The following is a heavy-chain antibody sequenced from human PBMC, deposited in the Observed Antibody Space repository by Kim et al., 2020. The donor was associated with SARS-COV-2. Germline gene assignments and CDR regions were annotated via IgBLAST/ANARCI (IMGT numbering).Heavy chain of an antibody. Sequence: SETLSLTCAVYGGSFSGYYWSWIRQPPGKGLEWIGEINHSGSTNYNPSLKSRVTISVDTSKNPFSLKLSSVTAADTAVYYCNYGDYERDYWGQGTLVTVSP. J-gene: IGHJ4*02. V-gene: IGHV4-34*01. CDR2: INHSGST. CDR3: NYGDYERDY. D-gene: IGHD4-17*01. CDR1: GGSFSGYY.